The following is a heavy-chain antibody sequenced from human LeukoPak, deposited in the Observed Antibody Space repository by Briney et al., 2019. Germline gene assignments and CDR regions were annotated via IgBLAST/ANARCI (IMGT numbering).Heavy chain of an antibody. D-gene: IGHD5-12*01. CDR2: IYYSGST. CDR3: VRHGKRWLQSGKKNYFDY. CDR1: GGSISSSSYY. J-gene: IGHJ4*02. V-gene: IGHV4-39*01. Sequence: SETLSLTCTVSGGSISSSSYYWGWIRQPPGKGLEWIGSIYYSGSTYYNPSLKSRVTISVDTSKNQFSLKLSSVTAADTAVYYCVRHGKRWLQSGKKNYFDYWGQGTLVTVSS.